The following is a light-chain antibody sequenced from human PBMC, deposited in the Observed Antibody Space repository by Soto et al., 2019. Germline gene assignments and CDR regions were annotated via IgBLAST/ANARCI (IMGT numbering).Light chain of an antibody. CDR3: QRDDNSSWT. Sequence: DIVLTQSPGTLSLSPGDRATLFCRASQSDGSNYLAWYQQKPGQAPRLLIYGTSSRAAGIPDRFTGSGSGTDFTLTISRLEPEDFAVYYCQRDDNSSWTFGPGTKVDIK. CDR1: QSDGSNY. J-gene: IGKJ1*01. CDR2: GTS. V-gene: IGKV3-20*01.